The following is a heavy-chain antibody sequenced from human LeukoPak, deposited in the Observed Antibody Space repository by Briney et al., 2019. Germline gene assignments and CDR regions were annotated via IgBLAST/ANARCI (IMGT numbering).Heavy chain of an antibody. CDR3: ARGPNLTYRGGDCYPPDY. CDR1: GGTFSSYA. D-gene: IGHD2-21*02. Sequence: ASVKVSCKASGGTFSSYAISWVRQAPGQGLEWMGRIIPILGIANYAQKFQGRVTITADKSTSTAYMELSSLRSEDTAVYYCARGPNLTYRGGDCYPPDYWGQGTLVTVSS. J-gene: IGHJ4*02. V-gene: IGHV1-69*04. CDR2: IIPILGIA.